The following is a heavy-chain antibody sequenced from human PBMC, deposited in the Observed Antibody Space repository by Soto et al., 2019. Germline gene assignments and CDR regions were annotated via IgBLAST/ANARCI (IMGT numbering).Heavy chain of an antibody. CDR1: GGSISRGGYY. CDR2: TYNSVST. V-gene: IGHV4-31*03. J-gene: IGHJ4*02. Sequence: SETLSLTCTFSGGSISRGGYYWSWIRQNPGKGLEWIGYTYNSVSTYYNPSLKSRVTISVDTSKNQFSLNLTSVTAADTAVYYCATMGTPATGLYYYDYWGQGTLVTVSS. D-gene: IGHD2-15*01. CDR3: ATMGTPATGLYYYDY.